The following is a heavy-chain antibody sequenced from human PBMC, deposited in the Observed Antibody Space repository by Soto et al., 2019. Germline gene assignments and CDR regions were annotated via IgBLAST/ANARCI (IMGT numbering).Heavy chain of an antibody. CDR1: GFTFSSHG. J-gene: IGHJ4*02. Sequence: GGSLRLSCAASGFTFSSHGMHWVRQAPGKGLEWVAVIWSDGSNEYYADSVKGRFTISRDNSKNTLYLQMSSLRVEDTAVYYCATDYSSTGYGLVYWGQGALVTSPQ. CDR2: IWSDGSNE. V-gene: IGHV3-33*01. CDR3: ATDYSSTGYGLVY. D-gene: IGHD6-19*01.